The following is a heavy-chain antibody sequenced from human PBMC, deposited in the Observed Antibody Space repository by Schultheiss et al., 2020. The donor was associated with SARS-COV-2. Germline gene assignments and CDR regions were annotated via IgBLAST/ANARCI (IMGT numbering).Heavy chain of an antibody. V-gene: IGHV3-7*03. CDR1: GFTFSSYS. D-gene: IGHD6-19*01. J-gene: IGHJ2*01. Sequence: GGSLRLSCAASGFTFSSYSMNWVRQAPGKGLEWVANIKQDGSEKYYVDSVKGRFTISRDNAKNSLYLQMNSLRAEDTAVYYCAKAEDSSGWYFKLGWYFDLWGRGTLVTVSS. CDR2: IKQDGSEK. CDR3: AKAEDSSGWYFKLGWYFDL.